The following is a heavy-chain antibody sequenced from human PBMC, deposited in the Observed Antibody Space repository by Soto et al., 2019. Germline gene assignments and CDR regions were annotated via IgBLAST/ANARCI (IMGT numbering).Heavy chain of an antibody. V-gene: IGHV4-30-4*01. CDR1: GGSISSGDYY. D-gene: IGHD3-10*01. CDR2: IYYSGST. J-gene: IGHJ6*02. Sequence: PSETLSLTCTGSGGSISSGDYYWSWIRQPPGKGLEWIGYIYYSGSTYYNPSLKSRVTISVDTSKNQFSLKLSSVTAADTAVYYCARAHYYGSGSPEPYYYYYYGMDVWGQGTTVTVSS. CDR3: ARAHYYGSGSPEPYYYYYYGMDV.